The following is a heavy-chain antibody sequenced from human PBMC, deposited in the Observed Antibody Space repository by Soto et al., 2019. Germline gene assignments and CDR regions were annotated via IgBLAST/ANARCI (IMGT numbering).Heavy chain of an antibody. CDR1: GFTFSSYS. J-gene: IGHJ6*01. V-gene: IGHV3-48*02. CDR2: ISSSSSTI. Sequence: GGSLRLSCAASGFTFSSYSMNWVRQAPGKGLEWVSYISSSSSTIYYADSVKGRLTMSRDKAKNSLYLQMNSLRDEDTAVYYCVRKSTYYDDSSGRMDVWGQGSTVTVSS. CDR3: VRKSTYYDDSSGRMDV. D-gene: IGHD3-22*01.